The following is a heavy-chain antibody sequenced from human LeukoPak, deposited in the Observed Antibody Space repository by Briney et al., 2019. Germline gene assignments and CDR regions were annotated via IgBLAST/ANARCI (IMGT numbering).Heavy chain of an antibody. D-gene: IGHD6-19*01. J-gene: IGHJ4*02. V-gene: IGHV3-30-3*01. CDR3: ARDPEPGYSSGPYFDY. CDR1: GFTFSSYA. CDR2: ISYDGSNK. Sequence: GSLRLSCAASGFTFSSYAMHWVRQAPGKGLEWVAVISYDGSNKYYADSVKGRFTISRDNSKNTLYLQMNSLRAEDTAVYYCARDPEPGYSSGPYFDYWGQGTLVTVSS.